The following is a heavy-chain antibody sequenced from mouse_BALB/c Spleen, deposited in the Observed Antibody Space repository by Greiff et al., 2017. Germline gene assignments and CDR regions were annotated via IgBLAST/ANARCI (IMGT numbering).Heavy chain of an antibody. CDR3: ARTGYVGFAY. CDR1: GYTFTSYW. V-gene: IGHV1S81*02. J-gene: IGHJ3*01. Sequence: QVQLQQPGADLVKPGASVKLSCKASGYTFTSYWMHWVKQRPGQGLEWIGEINPSNGRTNYNEKFKSKATLTVDKSSSTAYMQLSSLTSEDSAVYYCARTGYVGFAYWGQGTLVTVSA. D-gene: IGHD3-1*01. CDR2: INPSNGRT.